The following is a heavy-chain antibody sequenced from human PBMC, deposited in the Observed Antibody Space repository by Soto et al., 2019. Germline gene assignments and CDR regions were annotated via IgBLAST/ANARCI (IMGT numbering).Heavy chain of an antibody. V-gene: IGHV4-34*01. CDR3: ARGPRSRVRGVEYYYMDV. J-gene: IGHJ6*03. D-gene: IGHD3-10*01. CDR1: GGSFSGYY. Sequence: QVQLQQWGAGLLKPSETLSLTCAVYGGSFSGYYWSWIRQPPGKGLEWIGEINHSGSTNYNPSLTSRVTISVDTSKNQFSLKLSSVTAADTAVYYCARGPRSRVRGVEYYYMDVWGKGTTVTVSS. CDR2: INHSGST.